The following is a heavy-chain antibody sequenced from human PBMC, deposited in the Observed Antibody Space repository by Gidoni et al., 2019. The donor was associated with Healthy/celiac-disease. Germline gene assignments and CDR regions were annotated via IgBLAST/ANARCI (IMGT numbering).Heavy chain of an antibody. V-gene: IGHV4-59*01. Sequence: QVQLQESGPGLVKPSETLSLTCTVSGGSISSYYWSWIRQPPGKGLEWIGYIYYSGSTNYNPSLKSRVTISVDTSKNQFSLKLSSVTAADTAVYYCARSDPTTHYYYYYGMDVWGQGTTVTVSS. CDR3: ARSDPTTHYYYYYGMDV. CDR2: IYYSGST. D-gene: IGHD1-26*01. CDR1: GGSISSYY. J-gene: IGHJ6*02.